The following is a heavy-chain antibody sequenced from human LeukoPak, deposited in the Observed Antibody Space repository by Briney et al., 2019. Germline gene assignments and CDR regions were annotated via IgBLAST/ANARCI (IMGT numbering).Heavy chain of an antibody. CDR3: AKGSSTWTNDAFEI. J-gene: IGHJ3*02. CDR1: GFTFSSYA. CDR2: FSGTGGDT. D-gene: IGHD2-2*01. Sequence: PGGSLRLSCAASGFTFSSYAMNWVRQAPGKGLEWVSAFSGTGGDTYYADSVKGRFTIFRDNSKNTLYLQMNGLRDADTAVYYCAKGSSTWTNDAFEIWGQGRMVAVSS. V-gene: IGHV3-23*01.